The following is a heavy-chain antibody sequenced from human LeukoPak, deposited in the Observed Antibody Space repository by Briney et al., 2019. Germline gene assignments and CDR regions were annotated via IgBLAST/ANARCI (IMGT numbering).Heavy chain of an antibody. J-gene: IGHJ5*02. CDR3: ARESGSYYNWFDP. D-gene: IGHD1-26*01. CDR2: INHSGST. Sequence: PSETLSLTCAVYGGSSSGYYWSWIRQPPGKGLEWIGEINHSGSTNYNPSLKSRVTISVDTSKNQFSLKLSSVTAADTAVYYCARESGSYYNWFDPWGQGTLVTVSS. V-gene: IGHV4-34*01. CDR1: GGSSSGYY.